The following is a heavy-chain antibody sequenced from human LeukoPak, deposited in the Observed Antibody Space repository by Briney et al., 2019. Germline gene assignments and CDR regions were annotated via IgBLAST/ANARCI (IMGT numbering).Heavy chain of an antibody. Sequence: PGRSLRLSCAASGFTFSSYAMHWVRQAPGKGLEWEAVISYDGSNKYYADSVKGRFTISRDNSKNTLYLQMNSLRAEDTAVYYCARDPYYYDSSGYYHGGYYFDYWGQGTLVTVSS. CDR2: ISYDGSNK. J-gene: IGHJ4*02. CDR1: GFTFSSYA. CDR3: ARDPYYYDSSGYYHGGYYFDY. V-gene: IGHV3-30-3*01. D-gene: IGHD3-22*01.